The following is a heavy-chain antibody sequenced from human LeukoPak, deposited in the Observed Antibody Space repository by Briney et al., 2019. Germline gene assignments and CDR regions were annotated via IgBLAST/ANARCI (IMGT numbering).Heavy chain of an antibody. V-gene: IGHV4-38-2*02. J-gene: IGHJ4*02. CDR3: AREPPPPSGSYYGDY. Sequence: SETLSLTCTVSGYSISSGYYWGWIRQPPGKGLEWIGSIYHSGSTYYNPSLKSRVTISVDTSKNQFSLKLSSVTAADTAVYYCAREPPPPSGSYYGDYWGQGTLVTVSS. CDR2: IYHSGST. CDR1: GYSISSGYY. D-gene: IGHD1-26*01.